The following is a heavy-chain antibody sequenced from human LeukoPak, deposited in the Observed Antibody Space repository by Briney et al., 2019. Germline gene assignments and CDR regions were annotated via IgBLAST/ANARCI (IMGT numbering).Heavy chain of an antibody. J-gene: IGHJ6*02. CDR1: GFPFGGYA. Sequence: PGGSLRLSCTASGFPFGGYAMSCARQATGKGLEWVSSISPGSEDSHYADSVKGRFTISRDNSKSTLYLQMNSLRADDTAVYYCARTIAQYSNTWLYYYYGLDVWGQGTTVTVSS. D-gene: IGHD1-7*01. V-gene: IGHV3-23*01. CDR3: ARTIAQYSNTWLYYYYGLDV. CDR2: ISPGSEDS.